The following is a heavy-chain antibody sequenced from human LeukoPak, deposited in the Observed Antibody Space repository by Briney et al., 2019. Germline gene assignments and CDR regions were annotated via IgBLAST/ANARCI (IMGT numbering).Heavy chain of an antibody. CDR3: ARTYYYDSSGYPFFDY. V-gene: IGHV5-51*01. Sequence: GESLKISCKGSGYSFVSYWIGWVRQMPGKGLEWLGIIYPGDSDTRYSPSFQGRVTISADKSISTAYLQWSSLKASDTAMYYCARTYYYDSSGYPFFDYWGQGTLVTVSS. J-gene: IGHJ4*02. CDR1: GYSFVSYW. D-gene: IGHD3-22*01. CDR2: IYPGDSDT.